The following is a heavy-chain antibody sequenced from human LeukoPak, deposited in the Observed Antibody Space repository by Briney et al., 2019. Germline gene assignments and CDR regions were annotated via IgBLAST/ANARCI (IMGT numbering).Heavy chain of an antibody. CDR2: ISNDGSST. Sequence: GGSLRLSCATSGFTFTTFWMHWVRQAPGKGLVWVSRISNDGSSTNYADSVKGRFTISRDNAKNTLYLQMNSLRAEDTAVYYCARDLEYDSSGYYGWWGQGTLVTVSS. D-gene: IGHD3-22*01. CDR1: GFTFTTFW. V-gene: IGHV3-74*01. CDR3: ARDLEYDSSGYYGW. J-gene: IGHJ4*02.